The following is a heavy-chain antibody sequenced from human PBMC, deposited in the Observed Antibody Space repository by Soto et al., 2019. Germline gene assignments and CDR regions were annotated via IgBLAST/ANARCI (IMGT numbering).Heavy chain of an antibody. CDR2: IWYDGSNK. V-gene: IGHV3-33*01. Sequence: GGSQLSCAASGFTFSSYGMHWVRQAPGKGLEWVAVIWYDGSNKYYADSVKGRFTISRDNSKNTLYLQMNSLRAEDTAVYYCARPIAGRGLRPAAPKHYGMDVCPQRTKVTVS. D-gene: IGHD2-21*01. CDR1: GFTFSSYG. J-gene: IGHJ6*02. CDR3: ARPIAGRGLRPAAPKHYGMDV.